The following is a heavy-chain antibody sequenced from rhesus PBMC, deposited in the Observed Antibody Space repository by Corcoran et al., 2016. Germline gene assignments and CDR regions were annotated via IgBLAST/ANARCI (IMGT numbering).Heavy chain of an antibody. Sequence: EVQLVESGGGLVQPGGSLRLSCGASGFSFSSFGMHWVRQAPGKGLEWVAIISYDGSEKYYADSMKDRFTISRDNSKNMVYLQMNHLKLEDTAVYYCARGYSGFSYAFDFWGQGLRVTVSS. V-gene: IGHV3-54*02. D-gene: IGHD5-24*01. J-gene: IGHJ3*01. CDR3: ARGYSGFSYAFDF. CDR1: GFSFSSFG. CDR2: ISYDGSEK.